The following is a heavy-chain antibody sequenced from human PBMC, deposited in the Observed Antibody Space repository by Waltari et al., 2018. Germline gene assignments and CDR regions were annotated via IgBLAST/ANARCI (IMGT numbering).Heavy chain of an antibody. CDR1: GESFSGYY. CDR3: ARSLDY. V-gene: IGHV4-34*01. Sequence: QVQLPQWGAGLLKPSETLSLTCEVYGESFSGYYWNWVRQPPGKGLEWIGKINHSGTTNYNPSLKSRVTISIDTSNNQFSLTLSSVTAADTAVYYCARSLDYWGQGTLVTVSS. J-gene: IGHJ4*01. CDR2: INHSGTT.